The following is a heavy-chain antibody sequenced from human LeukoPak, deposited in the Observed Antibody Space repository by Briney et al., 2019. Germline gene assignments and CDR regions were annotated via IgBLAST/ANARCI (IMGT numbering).Heavy chain of an antibody. D-gene: IGHD6-19*01. CDR1: RFTFSSYE. Sequence: GGSLRLSCAASRFTFSSYEMNWVRQAPGKGLEWVSYISSSGSTIYYADSVKGRFTISRDNAKNSLYLQMNSLRAEDTAVYHCARLGQWLVDWYFDLWGRGTLVTVSS. CDR2: ISSSGSTI. V-gene: IGHV3-48*03. CDR3: ARLGQWLVDWYFDL. J-gene: IGHJ2*01.